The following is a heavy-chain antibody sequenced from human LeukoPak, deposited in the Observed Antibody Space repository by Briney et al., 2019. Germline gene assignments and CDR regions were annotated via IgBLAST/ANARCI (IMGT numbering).Heavy chain of an antibody. V-gene: IGHV3-21*01. J-gene: IGHJ4*02. CDR2: ISSGSSAI. D-gene: IGHD4-17*01. CDR1: GLTFTTYS. CDR3: ARGHTAVTRHFDF. Sequence: GGSLRRSCEASGLTFTTYSMTWVRQAPGKGLEWVSIISSGSSAIFSADALKGRFTISRDDAKNLLYLDMNSLRAEDTAVYYCARGHTAVTRHFDFWGQGTLVTVSS.